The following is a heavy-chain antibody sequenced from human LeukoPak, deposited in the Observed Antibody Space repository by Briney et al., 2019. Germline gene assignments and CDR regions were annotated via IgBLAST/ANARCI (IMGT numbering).Heavy chain of an antibody. CDR2: IYYSGST. V-gene: IGHV4-59*08. Sequence: LETLCLTCTVSGGSISSYYWSWIRQPPGKGLEWIGYIYYSGSTNYNPSLKSRVTISVDTSKNQFSLKLSSVTAADTAVYYCARHSRLDKSSLSWADYWGQGTMVTVSS. CDR1: GGSISSYY. J-gene: IGHJ4*02. CDR3: ARHSRLDKSSLSWADY. D-gene: IGHD2-2*03.